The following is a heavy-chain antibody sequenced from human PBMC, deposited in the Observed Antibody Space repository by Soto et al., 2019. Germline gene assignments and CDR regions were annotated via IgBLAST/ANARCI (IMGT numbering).Heavy chain of an antibody. J-gene: IGHJ4*02. V-gene: IGHV1-69*02. Sequence: ASVKVSCKASGGTFSSYTVSWVRQAPGQGLEWMGRIIPILGIANYAQKFQGRVTITADKSTSTAYMELSSLRSEDTAVYYCARVPYSNYFDYWGQGTLVTVSS. CDR1: GGTFSSYT. D-gene: IGHD4-4*01. CDR3: ARVPYSNYFDY. CDR2: IIPILGIA.